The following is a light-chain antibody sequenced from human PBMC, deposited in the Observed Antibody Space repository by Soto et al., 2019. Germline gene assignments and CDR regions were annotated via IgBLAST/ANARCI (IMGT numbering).Light chain of an antibody. CDR1: QNIRVY. Sequence: DIQMTQSPSSLSASVGDRVTITCRASQNIRVYLNWYQQKPGKAPKPLIYAASTLLSGVPSRFSDSGSGTDFTLTISSLQPEDFATYYCQQIFGTRYSFGQGTKLEI. J-gene: IGKJ2*03. CDR2: AAS. CDR3: QQIFGTRYS. V-gene: IGKV1-39*01.